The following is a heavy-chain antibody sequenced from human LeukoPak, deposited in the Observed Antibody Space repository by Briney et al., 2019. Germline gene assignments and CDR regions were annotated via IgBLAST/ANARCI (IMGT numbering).Heavy chain of an antibody. D-gene: IGHD2-15*01. Sequence: SSETLSLTCTVSGGSISNYFWTWIRQPPGKGLECIGCIYYSESANYNPSLKSRVTVSVDKSKNQFSLKLSSVTAADTAVYYCARFPGSAEYRHYYHMDVWGKGTTVTVSS. V-gene: IGHV4-59*01. CDR3: ARFPGSAEYRHYYHMDV. CDR2: IYYSESA. CDR1: GGSISNYF. J-gene: IGHJ6*03.